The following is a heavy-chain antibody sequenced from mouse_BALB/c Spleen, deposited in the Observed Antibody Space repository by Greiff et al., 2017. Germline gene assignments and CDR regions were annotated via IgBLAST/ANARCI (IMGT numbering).Heavy chain of an antibody. CDR2: IDPYNGGT. CDR3: ARYGSSYLYYAMDY. CDR1: GYAFTSYN. Sequence: VHVKQSGPELVKPGASVKVSCKASGYAFTSYNMYWVKQSHGKSLEWIGYIDPYNGGTSYNQKFKGKATLTVDKSSSTAYMHLNSLTSEDSAVYYCARYGSSYLYYAMDYWGQGTSVTVSS. J-gene: IGHJ4*01. V-gene: IGHV1S135*01. D-gene: IGHD1-1*01.